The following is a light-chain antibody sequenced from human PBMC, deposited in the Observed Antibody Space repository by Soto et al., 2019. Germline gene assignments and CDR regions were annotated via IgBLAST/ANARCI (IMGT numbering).Light chain of an antibody. J-gene: IGKJ2*01. CDR3: QQYYSTPPYT. CDR2: WAS. Sequence: DIVMTQSPDSLAVSLGERATINCKSSQSVLYSSNNENYLAWYQQKPGQPPKPLIYWASTRESGVPDRFSGSGSGTDFTLTISSLQAEDVAVYYCQQYYSTPPYTFGQGTKLEIK. CDR1: QSVLYSSNNENY. V-gene: IGKV4-1*01.